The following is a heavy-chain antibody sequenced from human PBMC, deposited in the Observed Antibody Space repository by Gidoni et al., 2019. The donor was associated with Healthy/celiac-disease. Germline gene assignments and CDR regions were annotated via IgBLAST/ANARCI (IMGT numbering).Heavy chain of an antibody. D-gene: IGHD3-10*01. CDR1: GYSISSGYY. Sequence: QVQLQESGPGLVKPSATLSLTCAVSGYSISSGYYWGWIRQPPGKGLEWIGSIYHSGSTYYNPSLKSRVTISVDTFKNQFSLKLSSVTAADTAVYYCARDPSGFGELSPFDYWGQGTLVTVSS. CDR3: ARDPSGFGELSPFDY. CDR2: IYHSGST. V-gene: IGHV4-38-2*02. J-gene: IGHJ4*02.